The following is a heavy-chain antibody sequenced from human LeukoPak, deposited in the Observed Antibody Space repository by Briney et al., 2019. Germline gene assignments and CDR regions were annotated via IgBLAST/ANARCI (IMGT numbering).Heavy chain of an antibody. Sequence: PGGSLRLSCEASGFVFSSYDMSWVRQAPGKWLEWISGMSGSSGHTVYADSVKGRFTISRDNSQNTLYLQMNSLRLEDTAVYYCAKDQRSIAVAGYFDYWGQGTLVTVSS. CDR3: AKDQRSIAVAGYFDY. CDR1: GFVFSSYD. V-gene: IGHV3-23*01. CDR2: MSGSSGHT. J-gene: IGHJ4*02. D-gene: IGHD6-19*01.